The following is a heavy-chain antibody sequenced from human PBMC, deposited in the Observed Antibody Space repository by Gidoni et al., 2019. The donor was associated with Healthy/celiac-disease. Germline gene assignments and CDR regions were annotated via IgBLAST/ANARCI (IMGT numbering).Heavy chain of an antibody. CDR1: GLTFSSYA. CDR3: AKAERELLAFDAFDI. Sequence: EVQLLESGGGLVQHGGYLRLSCSASGLTFSSYAMSWVRQAPGKGLESISAISGSGGSTYYADSVKGRFTISRDNSKNTLYLQMNSLRAEDTAVYYCAKAERELLAFDAFDIWGQGPMVTVSS. CDR2: ISGSGGST. V-gene: IGHV3-23*01. D-gene: IGHD1-26*01. J-gene: IGHJ3*02.